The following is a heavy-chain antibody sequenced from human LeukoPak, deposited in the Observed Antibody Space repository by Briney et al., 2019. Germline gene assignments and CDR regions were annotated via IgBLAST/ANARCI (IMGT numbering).Heavy chain of an antibody. D-gene: IGHD4-23*01. Sequence: SQTLSLTCTVSDGSISDSYWSWIRQSPGKRLEWIGDIFYTGFTHHNPSLESRVTISVDTSKKQFSLRLKSVTAADTAVYYCARDANGGNSWGWFDPWGQGTLVTVSS. CDR2: IFYTGFT. CDR3: ARDANGGNSWGWFDP. J-gene: IGHJ5*02. V-gene: IGHV4-59*01. CDR1: DGSISDSY.